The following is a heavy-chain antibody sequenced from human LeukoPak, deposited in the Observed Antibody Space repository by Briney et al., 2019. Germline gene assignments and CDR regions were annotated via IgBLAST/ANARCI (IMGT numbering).Heavy chain of an antibody. CDR2: ISWNSGSI. CDR1: GFTFSSYA. CDR3: AKDKGRNYYYYMDV. D-gene: IGHD1-14*01. Sequence: GGSLRLSCAASGFTFSSYAMHWVRQAPGKGLEWVSGISWNSGSIGYADSVKGRFTISRDNAKNSLYLQMNSLRAEDMALYYCAKDKGRNYYYYMDVWGKGTTVTVSS. J-gene: IGHJ6*03. V-gene: IGHV3-9*03.